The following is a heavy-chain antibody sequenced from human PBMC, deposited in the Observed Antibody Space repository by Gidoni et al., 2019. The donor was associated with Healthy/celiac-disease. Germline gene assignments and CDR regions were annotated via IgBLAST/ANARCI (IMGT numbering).Heavy chain of an antibody. CDR2: MYYSGST. J-gene: IGHJ4*02. Sequence: QLQLQESGPGLVKPSETLSLTCTVPGDSISSDAYYWGWIRQPPGKGLEWIGSMYYSGSTYYNPSLESRVTISVDTPKNQFSLNLRSVTAADTAVYYCTGFKDLLGGGDYWGQGTLVTVSS. D-gene: IGHD2-8*02. CDR1: GDSISSDAYY. V-gene: IGHV4-39*07. CDR3: TGFKDLLGGGDY.